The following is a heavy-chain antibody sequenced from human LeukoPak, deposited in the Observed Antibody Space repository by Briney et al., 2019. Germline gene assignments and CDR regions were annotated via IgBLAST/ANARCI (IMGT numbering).Heavy chain of an antibody. CDR1: GFTFSSYS. D-gene: IGHD2-8*01. V-gene: IGHV3-21*01. CDR2: ISSSSSYI. CDR3: ARGFVPNTSSGPDAFDI. Sequence: GGSLRLSCAASGFTFSSYSMNWVRQAPGKGLEWVSSISSSSSYIYYADSVKGRFTISRDNAKNSLYLQMNSLRAEDTAVYYCARGFVPNTSSGPDAFDIWGQGTMVTVSS. J-gene: IGHJ3*02.